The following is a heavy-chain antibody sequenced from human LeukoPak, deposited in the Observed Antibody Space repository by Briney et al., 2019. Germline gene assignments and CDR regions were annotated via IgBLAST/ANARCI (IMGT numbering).Heavy chain of an antibody. D-gene: IGHD3-3*01. CDR1: GFTFNNYG. CDR3: ARGGHYQTSGYFLDY. Sequence: GRSLRLSCAASGFTFNNYGMHWVRQAPGKGLEWVAVIWYDGNKKYYTDSVKGRFTISRDNSNNRLYLQINSLRDEDTALYYCARGGHYQTSGYFLDYWGQGTLVTVSS. J-gene: IGHJ4*02. CDR2: IWYDGNKK. V-gene: IGHV3-33*01.